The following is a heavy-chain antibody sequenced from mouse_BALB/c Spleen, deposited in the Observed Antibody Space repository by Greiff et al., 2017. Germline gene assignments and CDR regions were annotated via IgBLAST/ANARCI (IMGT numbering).Heavy chain of an antibody. D-gene: IGHD2-1*01. Sequence: VQLQQSGAELVKPGASVKLSCTASGFNIKDTYMHWVKQRPEQGLEWIGRIDPANGNTKYDPKFQGKATITADTSSNTAYLQLSSLTSEDTAVYYCARGGYGKGIFDDWGQGTTLTVSS. CDR2: IDPANGNT. CDR1: GFNIKDTY. J-gene: IGHJ2*01. V-gene: IGHV14-3*02. CDR3: ARGGYGKGIFDD.